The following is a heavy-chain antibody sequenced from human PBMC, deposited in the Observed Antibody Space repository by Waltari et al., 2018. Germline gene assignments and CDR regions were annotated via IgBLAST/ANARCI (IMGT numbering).Heavy chain of an antibody. CDR3: ARDYAQGIGY. CDR2: IYYSGST. Sequence: QVQLQESGPGLVKPSETLSLTCTVSGGSISSYYWSWIRQPPGKGLEWIGYIYYSGSTHYNPALKSRGTISVDTSKNQCALKLSSVTAADTAVYYCARDYAQGIGYWGQGTLVTVSS. D-gene: IGHD3-16*01. CDR1: GGSISSYY. V-gene: IGHV4-59*01. J-gene: IGHJ4*02.